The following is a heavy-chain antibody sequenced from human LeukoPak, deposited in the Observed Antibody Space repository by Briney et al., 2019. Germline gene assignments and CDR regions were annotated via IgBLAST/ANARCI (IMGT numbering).Heavy chain of an antibody. CDR2: ISGSGGST. Sequence: ETLSLTCTVSGGSISSHYWSWIRQPPGKGLEWVSAISGSGGSTYYADSVKGRFTISRDNSKNTLYLQMNSLRAEDTAVYYCAKDPYYYDSSGYYYVDWFDPWGQGTLVTVSS. D-gene: IGHD3-22*01. J-gene: IGHJ5*02. CDR1: GGSISSHY. V-gene: IGHV3-23*01. CDR3: AKDPYYYDSSGYYYVDWFDP.